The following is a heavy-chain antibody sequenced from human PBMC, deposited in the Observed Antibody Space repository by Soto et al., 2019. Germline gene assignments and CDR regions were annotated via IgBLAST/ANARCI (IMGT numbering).Heavy chain of an antibody. J-gene: IGHJ4*02. D-gene: IGHD6-13*01. CDR1: GFFFNGFD. V-gene: IGHV3-23*01. Sequence: GGSLRLSCAASGFFFNGFDMSWVRQAPGMGLEWVSTISANAGNINYAGSARGRFSISRDSSKNSVDLQMNSLRVEDTAVYFCTKGSIPAVGRVFFESWGQGT. CDR3: TKGSIPAVGRVFFES. CDR2: ISANAGNI.